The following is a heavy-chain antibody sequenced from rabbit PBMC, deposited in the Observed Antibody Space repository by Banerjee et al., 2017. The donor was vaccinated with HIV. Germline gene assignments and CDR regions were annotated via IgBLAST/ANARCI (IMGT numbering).Heavy chain of an antibody. Sequence: QSLEESGGDLVKPGASLTLTCTASGFTLSSYWICWVRQAPGKGLEWIACIYAGSRGTTVYATWAKGRLTISKTSSTTVTLQMTSLTAADTATYFCARDLAGVIGWNFNLWGQGTLVTVS. CDR3: ARDLAGVIGWNFNL. V-gene: IGHV1S40*01. D-gene: IGHD4-1*01. CDR2: IYAGSRGTT. CDR1: GFTLSSYW. J-gene: IGHJ4*01.